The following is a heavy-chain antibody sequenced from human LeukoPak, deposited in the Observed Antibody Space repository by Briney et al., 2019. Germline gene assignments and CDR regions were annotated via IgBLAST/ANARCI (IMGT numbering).Heavy chain of an antibody. CDR2: IKQDGSEK. CDR1: GFTFSIHW. Sequence: GGSLGLSCAASGFTFSIHWMNWVRQAPGKGLEWVANIKQDGSEKYYVDSVKGRFTISRDNAKNSLYLQMNSLRAEDTAFYYCARHPDMVRGVNFDYWGQGTLVTVSS. D-gene: IGHD3-10*01. J-gene: IGHJ4*02. CDR3: ARHPDMVRGVNFDY. V-gene: IGHV3-7*01.